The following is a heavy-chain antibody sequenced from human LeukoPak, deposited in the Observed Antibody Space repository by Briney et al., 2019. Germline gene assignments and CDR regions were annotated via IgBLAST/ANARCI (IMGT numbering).Heavy chain of an antibody. Sequence: SETLSLTCAVYGGSFSGYYRSWIRQPPGKGLEWIGEINHSGSTNYNPSLKSRVTISVDTSKNQFSLKLSSVTAADTAVYYCARAGAYYGSGIPLDIWGQGTMVTVSS. J-gene: IGHJ3*02. D-gene: IGHD3-10*01. V-gene: IGHV4-34*01. CDR3: ARAGAYYGSGIPLDI. CDR2: INHSGST. CDR1: GGSFSGYY.